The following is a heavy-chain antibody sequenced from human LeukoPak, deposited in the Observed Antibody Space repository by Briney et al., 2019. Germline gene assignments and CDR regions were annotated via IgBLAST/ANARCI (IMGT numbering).Heavy chain of an antibody. J-gene: IGHJ4*02. V-gene: IGHV1-2*06. CDR3: ARVWSSSGTVDY. D-gene: IGHD6-19*01. CDR1: GYTFTGYY. Sequence: ASVKVSCKASGYTFTGYYMHWVRQAPGQGLEWMGRINPNSGGTNYAQKFQGRVTMTRDTSISTAHMELSRLRSDDTAVYYCARVWSSSGTVDYWGQGTLVTVSS. CDR2: INPNSGGT.